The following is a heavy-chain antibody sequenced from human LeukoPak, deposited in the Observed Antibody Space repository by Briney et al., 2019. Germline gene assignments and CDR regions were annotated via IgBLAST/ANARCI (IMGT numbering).Heavy chain of an antibody. V-gene: IGHV4-59*08. CDR2: IYYSGST. CDR1: GGSTSSYY. D-gene: IGHD6-19*01. J-gene: IGHJ4*02. CDR3: ARHSGAGTGFVY. Sequence: NPSETLSLTCTVSGGSTSSYYWSWIRQPPGKGLEWIGYIYYSGSTNYNPSLKSRLTISIDTSKNQFSLKLSSVTAADTAVYYCARHSGAGTGFVYWGQGTLVTVSP.